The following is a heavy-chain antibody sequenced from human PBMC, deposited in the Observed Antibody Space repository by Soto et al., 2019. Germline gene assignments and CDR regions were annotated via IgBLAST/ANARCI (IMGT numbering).Heavy chain of an antibody. D-gene: IGHD2-15*01. V-gene: IGHV3-33*01. J-gene: IGHJ6*02. CDR2: IWYDGSNK. CDR1: GFTFSSYG. Sequence: GGSLRLSCAASGFTFSSYGMHWVRQAPGKGLEWVAVIWYDGSNKYYADSVKGRFTISRDNSKNTLYLQMNSLRAEDTAVYYCARDIVVVVAATRHYYRLDVWGQGTTVTVYS. CDR3: ARDIVVVVAATRHYYRLDV.